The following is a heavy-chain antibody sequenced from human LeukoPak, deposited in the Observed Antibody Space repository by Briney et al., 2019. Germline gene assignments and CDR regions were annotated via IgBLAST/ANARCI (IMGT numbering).Heavy chain of an antibody. D-gene: IGHD3-22*01. CDR3: TRSGIHYYDGRSYSS. Sequence: PGGSLRLSCAAAGFTFSDHYIDCVRQAPGEGLEWVGRARNKANSYTTEYAASVKGRFTISRDGSKRSLYLQMDSLKTEDTAVYYCTRSGIHYYDGRSYSSWGQGTLVTVSS. J-gene: IGHJ5*02. CDR1: GFTFSDHY. CDR2: ARNKANSYTT. V-gene: IGHV3-72*01.